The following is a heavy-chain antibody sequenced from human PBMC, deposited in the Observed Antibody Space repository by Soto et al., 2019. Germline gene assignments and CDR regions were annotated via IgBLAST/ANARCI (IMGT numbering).Heavy chain of an antibody. CDR3: ARGPSPMDV. V-gene: IGHV3-48*02. J-gene: IGHJ6*02. CDR2: ISSSSNTI. CDR1: GFTLSTYS. Sequence: PGGSLRLSCAASGFTLSTYSMNWVRQAPGKGLEWVSYISSSSNTIYYADSVKGRFAISRDNAKNSLYLQMNSLRDEDTAVYYCARGPSPMDVWGQGTTVTVSS.